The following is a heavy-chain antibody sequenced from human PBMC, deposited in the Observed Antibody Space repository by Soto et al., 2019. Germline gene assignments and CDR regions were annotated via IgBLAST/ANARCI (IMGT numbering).Heavy chain of an antibody. D-gene: IGHD4-17*01. Sequence: ASVKVSCKTSGYIFITYYIHWVRQAPGQGLEWMGKINPSDGSTSYAQKFQDRVTMTRDTSTSTVYMDLSSLTYEDTAVYYCARAHYGDYGYGMDVWGQGTTVTVSS. CDR3: ARAHYGDYGYGMDV. J-gene: IGHJ6*02. CDR1: GYIFITYY. CDR2: INPSDGST. V-gene: IGHV1-46*01.